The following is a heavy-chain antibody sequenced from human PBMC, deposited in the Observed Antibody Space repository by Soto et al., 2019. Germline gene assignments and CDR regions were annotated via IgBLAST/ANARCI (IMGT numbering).Heavy chain of an antibody. D-gene: IGHD3-10*01. CDR2: INSDGSST. CDR1: GFTFSSYW. V-gene: IGHV3-74*01. J-gene: IGHJ4*02. Sequence: GSLRLSCAASGFTFSSYWMHWVRQAPGKGLVWVSRINSDGSSTTYADSVKGRFTISRDNAKNTLYLQMNSLRAEDTAVYYCARLRFGKEHVDFWGQGTLVTVSS. CDR3: ARLRFGKEHVDF.